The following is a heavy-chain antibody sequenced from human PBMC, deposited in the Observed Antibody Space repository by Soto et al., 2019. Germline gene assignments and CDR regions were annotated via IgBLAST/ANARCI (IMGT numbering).Heavy chain of an antibody. J-gene: IGHJ5*02. Sequence: EASVKVSCKASGYTFTSYGISWVRQAPGQGLEWMGWISAYNGKTNYAQKFKGRVTMTTDTSTSTAYLELRSLSSYDTAVYYCARGYCSSTSCYEWGDNWFDPWGQGTLVTVSS. CDR3: ARGYCSSTSCYEWGDNWFDP. CDR2: ISAYNGKT. V-gene: IGHV1-18*01. D-gene: IGHD2-2*01. CDR1: GYTFTSYG.